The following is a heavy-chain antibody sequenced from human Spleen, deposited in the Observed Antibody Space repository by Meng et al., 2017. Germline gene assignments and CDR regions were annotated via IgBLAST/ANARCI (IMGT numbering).Heavy chain of an antibody. CDR1: GYIFTSDA. J-gene: IGHJ4*02. V-gene: IGHV7-4-1*02. CDR2: INTNTGKP. CDR3: ARGAASRLEV. Sequence: QVQLVQSGSELKKPRASVKVSCKASGYIFTSDAINWVRQAPGQGLEWMGWINTNTGKPAYVQGFTGRFVFSLDTSVSTAYLQITSLKAEDTAIYYCARGAASRLEVWGQGTLVTVSS. D-gene: IGHD3-3*01.